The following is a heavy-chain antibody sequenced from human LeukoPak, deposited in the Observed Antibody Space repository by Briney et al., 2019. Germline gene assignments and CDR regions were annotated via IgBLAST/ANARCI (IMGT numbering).Heavy chain of an antibody. Sequence: PSETLSLTCTVSGGSTSSYYWSWIRQPPGKGLEWIGYIYYSGTTNYNPSLKSRVTISVDTSKNQFSLKLSSVTAADTAVYYCARGPPPDFDFWGRGTLVTVSS. CDR2: IYYSGTT. CDR3: ARGPPPDFDF. V-gene: IGHV4-59*01. CDR1: GGSTSSYY. J-gene: IGHJ4*02.